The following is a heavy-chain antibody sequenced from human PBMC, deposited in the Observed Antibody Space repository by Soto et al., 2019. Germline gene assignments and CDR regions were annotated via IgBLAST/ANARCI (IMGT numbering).Heavy chain of an antibody. Sequence: QVQLVESGGGLVKPRGSLRLSCAASGFTFSDYYMSWIRQAPGKGLAWVSYISSSSRYINYADSVKGRFTISRDNAKNSLYLQMNSLRAEDTAVYYCARSFFQQQVVPFDYWGQGTLVTVSS. J-gene: IGHJ4*02. CDR3: ARSFFQQQVVPFDY. V-gene: IGHV3-11*05. CDR1: GFTFSDYY. D-gene: IGHD6-13*01. CDR2: ISSSSRYI.